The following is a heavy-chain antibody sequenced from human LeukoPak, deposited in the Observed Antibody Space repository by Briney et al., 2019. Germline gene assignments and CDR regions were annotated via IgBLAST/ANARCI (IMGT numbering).Heavy chain of an antibody. CDR3: ARNNDMDV. D-gene: IGHD1/OR15-1a*01. CDR2: VNKDGSEK. Sequence: GGSLRLSCAASGLTFSSYWMSWVRQAPGKGLEWVANVNKDGSEKYYVDSVKGRFTISRDTAKNSLYLQMNNLRAEDTALYYCARNNDMDVWGQGTTVIVSS. CDR1: GLTFSSYW. V-gene: IGHV3-7*03. J-gene: IGHJ6*02.